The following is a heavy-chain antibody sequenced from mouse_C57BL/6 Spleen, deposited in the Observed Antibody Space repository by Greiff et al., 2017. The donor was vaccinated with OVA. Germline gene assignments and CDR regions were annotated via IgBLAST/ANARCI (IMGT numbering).Heavy chain of an antibody. D-gene: IGHD3-1*01. Sequence: VQLQQSGPELVKPGASVKISCKASGYAFSSSWMNWVKQRPGKGLEWIGRIYPGDGDTNYNGKFKGKATLTADKSSSTAYMQLSSLTSEDSAVYFCARSLAGDYSAMDYWGQGTSVTVSS. V-gene: IGHV1-82*01. CDR1: GYAFSSSW. J-gene: IGHJ4*01. CDR3: ARSLAGDYSAMDY. CDR2: IYPGDGDT.